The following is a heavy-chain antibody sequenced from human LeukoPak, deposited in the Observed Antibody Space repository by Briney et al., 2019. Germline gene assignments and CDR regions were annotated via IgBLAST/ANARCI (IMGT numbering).Heavy chain of an antibody. CDR2: IRYDGSNK. CDR1: GFTFISYG. Sequence: GGSLRLSCAASGFTFISYGMYWVRQAPGKGMESVAFIRYDGSNKYYADSVKGRFTVSRDNSKNTLYLQMKSLRAEDTAVYYCAKGGGYEAQYYYYYLDVWGKGTTVTISS. D-gene: IGHD5-12*01. J-gene: IGHJ6*03. V-gene: IGHV3-30*02. CDR3: AKGGGYEAQYYYYYLDV.